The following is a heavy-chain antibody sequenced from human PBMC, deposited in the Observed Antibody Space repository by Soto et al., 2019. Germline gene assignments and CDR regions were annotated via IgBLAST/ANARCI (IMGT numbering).Heavy chain of an antibody. CDR1: GFTFGSYW. Sequence: PGGSLRLSCAASGFTFGSYWMGWVRQAPWKGLEWVATIKQDGSKKYYMDSVKGRFTISRDNAKKSLYLQMNSLRADDTALYYCVRTGDDYWGQGTLVTVSS. CDR3: VRTGDDY. V-gene: IGHV3-7*05. CDR2: IKQDGSKK. J-gene: IGHJ4*02. D-gene: IGHD3-16*01.